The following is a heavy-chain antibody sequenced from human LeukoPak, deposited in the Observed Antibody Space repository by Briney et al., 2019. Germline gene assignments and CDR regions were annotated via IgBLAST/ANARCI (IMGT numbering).Heavy chain of an antibody. D-gene: IGHD3-10*01. Sequence: GGSLRLSCAASGFSVSSNYMSWVRQAPGKGLEWVSVIYSGGSTYYADSVQGRFTISRDNSKNTLLLQMNSLTAEDTAVYYCARTRYYYGSGRPDYFDYWGQGTLVTVSS. J-gene: IGHJ4*02. CDR1: GFSVSSNY. V-gene: IGHV3-53*01. CDR2: IYSGGST. CDR3: ARTRYYYGSGRPDYFDY.